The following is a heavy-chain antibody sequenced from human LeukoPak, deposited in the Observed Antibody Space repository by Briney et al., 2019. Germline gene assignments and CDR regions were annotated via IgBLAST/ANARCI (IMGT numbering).Heavy chain of an antibody. CDR2: ISGTGSST. D-gene: IGHD6-13*01. V-gene: IGHV3-23*01. CDR3: AKAGSSWPDSFDY. Sequence: GGSLRLSCAASGFTFSSYAVAWVRQAPGKGLEWVSAISGTGSSTYYADSVKGRFTISRDNSKNTLYLQMNSLRAEDTAVYYCAKAGSSWPDSFDYWGQGTLVTVSS. CDR1: GFTFSSYA. J-gene: IGHJ4*02.